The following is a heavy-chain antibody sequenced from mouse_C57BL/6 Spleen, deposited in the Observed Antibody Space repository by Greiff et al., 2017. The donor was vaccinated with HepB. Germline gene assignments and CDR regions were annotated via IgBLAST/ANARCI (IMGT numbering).Heavy chain of an antibody. J-gene: IGHJ4*01. CDR1: GYTFTSYT. CDR2: INPSSGYT. Sequence: VQLQQSGAELARPGASVKMSCKASGYTFTSYTMHWVKQSPGQGLEWIGYINPSSGYTKYNQKFKDKATLTADKSSSTAYMQLSSLTSEDSAVYDCARLDYAMDYWGQGTSVTVSS. V-gene: IGHV1-4*01. CDR3: ARLDYAMDY.